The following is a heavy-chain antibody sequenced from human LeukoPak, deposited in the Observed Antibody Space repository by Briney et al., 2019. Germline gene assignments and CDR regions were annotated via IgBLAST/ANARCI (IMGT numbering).Heavy chain of an antibody. CDR2: ISAYNGNT. V-gene: IGHV1-18*04. J-gene: IGHJ6*01. CDR3: ARERYSGYGGYYYYGMDV. CDR1: GYTFISYG. Sequence: ASVKVSCKASGYTFISYGISWVRQAPGQGREWIGWISAYNGNTNYAQKVQGRVTMTTDTSTSTAYTEMRTLRSDDTAVYYCARERYSGYGGYYYYGMDVWGKGTTVSVSS. D-gene: IGHD5-12*01.